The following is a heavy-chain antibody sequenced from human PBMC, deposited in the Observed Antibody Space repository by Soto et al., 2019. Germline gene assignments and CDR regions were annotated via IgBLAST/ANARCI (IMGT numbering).Heavy chain of an antibody. Sequence: GELMKVSSRGSGYSFVSYWSSRVRQMTGKGLEWMGRIDPSDSYTNYSPSFQSHVTISADKSISTAYLQWSSLKASDTAMYYCASFGSLYRRYSGYDPLSPQFDYWGQGTLVTVSS. D-gene: IGHD5-12*01. V-gene: IGHV5-10-1*01. CDR1: GYSFVSYW. CDR2: IDPSDSYT. CDR3: ASFGSLYRRYSGYDPLSPQFDY. J-gene: IGHJ4*02.